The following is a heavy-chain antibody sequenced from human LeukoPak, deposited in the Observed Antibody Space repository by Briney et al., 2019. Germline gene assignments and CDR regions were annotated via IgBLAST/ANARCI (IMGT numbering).Heavy chain of an antibody. CDR3: AREDCSGGSCYDYFDY. V-gene: IGHV1-69*05. CDR1: GGTFSSYA. J-gene: IGHJ4*02. Sequence: GSSVKVSCKASGGTFSSYAISWVRQAPGQGLEWMGGIIPIFGTANYAQKFQGRVTITTDESTSTAYMELSSLRSEDTAVYYCAREDCSGGSCYDYFDYWGQGTLVTVSS. CDR2: IIPIFGTA. D-gene: IGHD2-15*01.